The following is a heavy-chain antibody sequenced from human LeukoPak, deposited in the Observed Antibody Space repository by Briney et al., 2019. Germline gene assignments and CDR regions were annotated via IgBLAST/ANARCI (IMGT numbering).Heavy chain of an antibody. Sequence: GGSLRLSCAASGFTFSSYEMNWVRQAPGKGLEWVSYISSSGSTIYYADSVKGRFTISRDNAKNSLYLQMNSLRAEDTAVYYCARETSENWFDPWGQGTLVTVSS. CDR1: GFTFSSYE. V-gene: IGHV3-48*03. J-gene: IGHJ5*02. CDR2: ISSSGSTI. CDR3: ARETSENWFDP.